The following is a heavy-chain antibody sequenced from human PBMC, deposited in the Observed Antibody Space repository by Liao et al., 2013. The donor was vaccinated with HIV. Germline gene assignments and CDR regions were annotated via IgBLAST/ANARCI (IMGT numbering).Heavy chain of an antibody. V-gene: IGHV4-61*05. CDR3: ARGRAYDFWSGSVPTFDY. CDR1: GGSISSSSTY. D-gene: IGHD3-3*01. J-gene: IGHJ4*02. CDR2: IYYSEST. Sequence: QLQLQESGPGLVKPSETLSLTCTVSGGSISSSSTYWGWIRQPPGKGLEWIGYIYYSESTNYNPSLKSRVTISVDTSKNQFSLKLSSVTAADTAVYYCARGRAYDFWSGSVPTFDYWGQGTLVTVPS.